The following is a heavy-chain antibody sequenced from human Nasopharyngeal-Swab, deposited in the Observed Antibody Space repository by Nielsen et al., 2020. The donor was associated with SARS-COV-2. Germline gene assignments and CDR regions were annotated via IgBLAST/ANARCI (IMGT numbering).Heavy chain of an antibody. J-gene: IGHJ4*02. CDR3: SRGDYFDY. Sequence: GESLKISCAASGFTVSSNYMSWVRQAPGKGLEWVSVIYSGGSTYYADSVKGRFTISRDNSKNTLYLQMNSLSAEDTAVYYCSRGDYFDYWGQGTLVTVSS. CDR2: IYSGGST. CDR1: GFTVSSNY. V-gene: IGHV3-53*01.